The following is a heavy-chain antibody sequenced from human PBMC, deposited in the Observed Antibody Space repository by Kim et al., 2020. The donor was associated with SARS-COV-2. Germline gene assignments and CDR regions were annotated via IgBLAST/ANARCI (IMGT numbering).Heavy chain of an antibody. CDR2: ISYDGSNK. Sequence: GGSLRLSCAASGFTFSSYGMHWVRQAPGKGLEWVAVISYDGSNKYYADSVKGRFTISRDNSKNTLYLQMNSLRAEDTAVYYCAKDSLWFGEVSNGMDVWGQGTTVTVSS. CDR3: AKDSLWFGEVSNGMDV. J-gene: IGHJ6*02. D-gene: IGHD3-10*01. CDR1: GFTFSSYG. V-gene: IGHV3-30*18.